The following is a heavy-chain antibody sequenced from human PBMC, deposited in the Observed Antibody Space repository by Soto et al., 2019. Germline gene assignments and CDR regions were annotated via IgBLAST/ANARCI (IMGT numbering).Heavy chain of an antibody. CDR1: GGTFSSYA. Sequence: SVKVSCKASGGTFSSYAISWVRQAPGQGLEWMGGIIPIFGTANYAQKFQGRVTITADESTSTAYMELSSLRSEDTAVYYCARGEYSNYQSSYYYYYGMDVWGQGTTVTVSS. V-gene: IGHV1-69*13. CDR3: ARGEYSNYQSSYYYYYGMDV. CDR2: IIPIFGTA. J-gene: IGHJ6*02. D-gene: IGHD4-4*01.